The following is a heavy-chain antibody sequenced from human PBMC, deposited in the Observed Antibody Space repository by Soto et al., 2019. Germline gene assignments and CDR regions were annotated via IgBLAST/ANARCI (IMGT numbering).Heavy chain of an antibody. V-gene: IGHV4-4*02. CDR1: GGSISSSNW. Sequence: SSETLSLTCAVSGGSISSSNWWSWVRQPPGKGLEWIGEIYHSGSTNYNPSLKSRVTISVDKSKNQFSLKLSSVTAADTAVYYCARDGTGYGYYYGMDVWGQGTTVTVSS. CDR3: ARDGTGYGYYYGMDV. CDR2: IYHSGST. J-gene: IGHJ6*02. D-gene: IGHD2-15*01.